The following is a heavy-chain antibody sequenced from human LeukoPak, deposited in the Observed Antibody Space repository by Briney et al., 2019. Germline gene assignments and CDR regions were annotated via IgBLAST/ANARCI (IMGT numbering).Heavy chain of an antibody. D-gene: IGHD1-1*01. CDR3: ARPVPSRLGWFDP. CDR1: GCSISSSSYY. CDR2: IYYSGST. Sequence: PSETLSLTCTVSGCSISSSSYYWGWIRQPPGKGLEWIGNIYYSGSTYYSPSLKSRVTISVDTSKNQFSLKLSSVTAADTAVHYCARPVPSRLGWFDPWGQGTLVTVSS. V-gene: IGHV4-39*01. J-gene: IGHJ5*02.